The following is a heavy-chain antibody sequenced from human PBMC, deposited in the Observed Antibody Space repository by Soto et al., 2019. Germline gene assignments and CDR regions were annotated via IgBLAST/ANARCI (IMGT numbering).Heavy chain of an antibody. CDR3: ARGLISGYYLYDAFDI. D-gene: IGHD3-22*01. J-gene: IGHJ3*02. CDR1: GGSISSYY. CDR2: IYYSGST. V-gene: IGHV4-59*01. Sequence: QVQLQESGPGLVKPSETLSLTCTVSGGSISSYYWSWIRQPPGKGLEWIGYIYYSGSTNYNPSLKSRVTISVDTSKNQFSLKLSSVTAADTAVYYGARGLISGYYLYDAFDIWGQGTMVTVSS.